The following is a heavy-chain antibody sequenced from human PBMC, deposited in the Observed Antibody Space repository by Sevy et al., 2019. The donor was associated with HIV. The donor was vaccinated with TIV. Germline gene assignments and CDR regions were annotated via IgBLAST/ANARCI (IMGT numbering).Heavy chain of an antibody. V-gene: IGHV3-23*01. Sequence: GGSLILSCAASGFTFRTYAMTWVRQAPGKGLDWVSAISGSGASTYYADSVKGRFTISRDNSKNTLYLQMNSLRAEDTAVYYCAKEGGGYNYDSSGLLDNWGQGTLVTVSS. CDR1: GFTFRTYA. CDR3: AKEGGGYNYDSSGLLDN. D-gene: IGHD3-22*01. J-gene: IGHJ4*02. CDR2: ISGSGAST.